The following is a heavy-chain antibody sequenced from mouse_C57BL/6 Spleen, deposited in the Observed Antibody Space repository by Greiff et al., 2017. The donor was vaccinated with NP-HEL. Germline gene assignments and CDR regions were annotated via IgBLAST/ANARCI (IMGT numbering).Heavy chain of an antibody. CDR2: ISNGGGST. V-gene: IGHV5-12*01. J-gene: IGHJ3*01. CDR3: ARGGYSNYEGAWFAY. CDR1: GFTFSDYY. D-gene: IGHD2-5*01. Sequence: EVKLVESGGGLVQPGGSLKLSCAASGFTFSDYYMYWVRQTPEQRLEWVAYISNGGGSTYSPDTVTGRFTISRDNAKNTLYLQMSRLKSEDTAMYYCARGGYSNYEGAWFAYWGQGTLVTVSA.